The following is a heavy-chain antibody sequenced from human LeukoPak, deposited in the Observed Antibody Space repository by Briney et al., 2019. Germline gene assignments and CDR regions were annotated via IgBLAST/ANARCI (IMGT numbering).Heavy chain of an antibody. CDR3: ARDPGWTDGAFDY. J-gene: IGHJ4*02. V-gene: IGHV3-53*01. CDR1: GFTVSSNY. CDR2: IYSGGST. D-gene: IGHD1-1*01. Sequence: GGSLRLSCAASGFTVSSNYMSWVRQAPGKGLEWVSVIYSGGSTYYADSAKGRFTISRDNSKNTLYLQMNSLRAEDTAVYYCARDPGWTDGAFDYWGQGTLVTVSS.